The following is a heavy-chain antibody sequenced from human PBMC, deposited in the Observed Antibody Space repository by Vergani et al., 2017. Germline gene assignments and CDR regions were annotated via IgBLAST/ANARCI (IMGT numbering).Heavy chain of an antibody. V-gene: IGHV5-10-1*01. D-gene: IGHD1-26*01. CDR2: IDPSDSYT. CDR1: GYSFTSYW. Sequence: VQLVQSGAEVKKPGASVKVSCKASGYSFTSYWISWVRQMPGKGLEWMGRIDPSDSYTNYSPSFQGHVTISADKSISTAYLQWSSLKASDTAMYYCARHPIVGAIDYWCQGTLVTVSS. CDR3: ARHPIVGAIDY. J-gene: IGHJ4*02.